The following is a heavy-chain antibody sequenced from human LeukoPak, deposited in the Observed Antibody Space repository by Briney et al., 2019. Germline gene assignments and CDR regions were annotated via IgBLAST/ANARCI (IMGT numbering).Heavy chain of an antibody. Sequence: ASVKVSCKTSGYTFTDYDVNWVRQAPGQGLEWMGYIHPRSGYRESAQRFQGRLSMTRDVSTDTAYMELSTLTSDDTAVYYCARVTSGMRYNWFDPWGQGTLIIVSS. J-gene: IGHJ5*02. D-gene: IGHD2-2*01. CDR1: GYTFTDYD. V-gene: IGHV1-8*01. CDR3: ARVTSGMRYNWFDP. CDR2: IHPRSGYR.